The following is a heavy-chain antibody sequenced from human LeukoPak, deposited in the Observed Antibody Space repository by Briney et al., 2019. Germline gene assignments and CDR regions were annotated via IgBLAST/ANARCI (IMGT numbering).Heavy chain of an antibody. CDR3: AKVTAPVDY. CDR2: ISYDGSNK. V-gene: IGHV3-30*18. D-gene: IGHD5-18*01. Sequence: GGSLRLSCAASGVTLSSYAMSWARQAPGKGLEWVAVISYDGSNKYYADSVKGRFTISRDNSKNTLYLQMNSLRAEDTAVYYCAKVTAPVDYWGQGTLVTVSS. CDR1: GVTLSSYA. J-gene: IGHJ4*02.